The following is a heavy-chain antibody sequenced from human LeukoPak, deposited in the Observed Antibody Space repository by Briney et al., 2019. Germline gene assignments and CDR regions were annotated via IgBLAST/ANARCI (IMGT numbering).Heavy chain of an antibody. V-gene: IGHV3-11*01. CDR2: ISSSGSTI. CDR1: GFTFSDYY. J-gene: IGHJ6*03. D-gene: IGHD2-2*01. Sequence: GGSLRLSCAASGFTFSDYYMSWIRQAPGKGLEWVSYISSSGSTIYYADSVKGRFTISRDNAKNSLYLQMNSLRAEDTAVYYCAGLRSYASYYMDVWGKGTTVTISS. CDR3: AGLRSYASYYMDV.